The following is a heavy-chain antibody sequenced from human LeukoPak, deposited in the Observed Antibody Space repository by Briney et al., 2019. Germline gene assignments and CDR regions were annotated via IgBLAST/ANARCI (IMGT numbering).Heavy chain of an antibody. CDR3: ARAPIVVVTATAFDI. CDR1: GYTFTGYY. J-gene: IGHJ3*02. Sequence: ASVKVSCKASGYTFTGYYMHWVRQAPGQGLEWMGWINPNSGGTNYAQKFQGRVNMTRDTSISTAYMELSRLRSDDTAVYYCARAPIVVVTATAFDIWGQGTMVTVSS. V-gene: IGHV1-2*02. CDR2: INPNSGGT. D-gene: IGHD2-21*02.